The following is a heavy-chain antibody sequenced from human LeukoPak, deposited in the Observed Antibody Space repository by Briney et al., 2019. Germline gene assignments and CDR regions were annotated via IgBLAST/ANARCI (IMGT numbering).Heavy chain of an antibody. V-gene: IGHV3-48*03. CDR2: ISSSGSTI. J-gene: IGHJ4*02. CDR1: GFTFSSYE. CDR3: ARDLLGDSQTG. D-gene: IGHD4-17*01. Sequence: PGGSLRLSCAASGFTFSSYEMNWVRQAPGKGLEWVSYISSSGSTIYYADSVKGRFTITRDNAKNSLYLQMNSLRAEDTAFYYCARDLLGDSQTGWGQGTLVTVAS.